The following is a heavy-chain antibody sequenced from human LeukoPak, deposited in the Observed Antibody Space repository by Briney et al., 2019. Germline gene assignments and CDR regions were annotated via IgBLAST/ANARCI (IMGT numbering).Heavy chain of an antibody. CDR3: ARGSSGWFFDY. Sequence: SETLSLTCTVSGGSISSSYWTWLRQPAGKGLEWIGRIFTSGSTKYNPSLKSRVTMSVDTSKNQFSLKLSSVTAADTAVYFCARGSSGWFFDYWGQGTLVTVSS. V-gene: IGHV4-4*07. D-gene: IGHD6-19*01. J-gene: IGHJ4*02. CDR2: IFTSGST. CDR1: GGSISSSY.